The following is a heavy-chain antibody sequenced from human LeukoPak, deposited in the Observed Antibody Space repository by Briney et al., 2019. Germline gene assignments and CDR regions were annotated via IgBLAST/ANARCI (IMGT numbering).Heavy chain of an antibody. CDR1: GGTFGSYA. CDR3: AKGQMTTVTRYYFDY. D-gene: IGHD4-11*01. Sequence: SSVKVSCKASGGTFGSYAISWVRQAPGQGLEWMGRIIPIFGTANYAQKFQGRVTITTDESTSTAYMELSSLRSEDTAVYYCAKGQMTTVTRYYFDYWGQGTLVTVSS. CDR2: IIPIFGTA. V-gene: IGHV1-69*05. J-gene: IGHJ4*02.